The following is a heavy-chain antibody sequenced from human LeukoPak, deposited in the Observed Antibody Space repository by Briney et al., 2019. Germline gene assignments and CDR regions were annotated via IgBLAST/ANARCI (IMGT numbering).Heavy chain of an antibody. Sequence: PGGSLRLSCATSGFTFSSYWMSWVRQAPGKGLEWVANIKEDGSEKYYVDSARGRFTISRDNAKNSLYLYMNSLRAEDTAVYYCATSYDILIGYFGSWGQGTLVTVSS. CDR1: GFTFSSYW. V-gene: IGHV3-7*01. J-gene: IGHJ4*02. CDR3: ATSYDILIGYFGS. CDR2: IKEDGSEK. D-gene: IGHD3-9*01.